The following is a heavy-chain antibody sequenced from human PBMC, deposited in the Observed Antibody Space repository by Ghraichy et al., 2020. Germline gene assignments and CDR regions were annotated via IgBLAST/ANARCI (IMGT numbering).Heavy chain of an antibody. V-gene: IGHV1-46*02. CDR1: GYSFNIYY. Sequence: ASVKVSCKASGYSFNIYYMHWVRQSPGQGLEWIGIINPSGGVTTYAQKFQGRVTMTRDTSTYTVYMELTNLRFEDTALYYCARGSDWYSWKYFDYWGQGTLVTVSS. J-gene: IGHJ4*02. CDR3: ARGSDWYSWKYFDY. CDR2: INPSGGVT. D-gene: IGHD6-19*01.